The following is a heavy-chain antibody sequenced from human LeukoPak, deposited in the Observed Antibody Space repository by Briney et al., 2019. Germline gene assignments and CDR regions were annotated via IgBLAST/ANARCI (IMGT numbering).Heavy chain of an antibody. J-gene: IGHJ3*02. CDR3: AGDGVGALPGDAFDI. V-gene: IGHV3-21*05. CDR2: INLDGTDI. Sequence: GGSLTLSCAASGFSFSTHSMNWVRQAPGKGLERISFINLDGTDIHYGESVKGRFTISRDNAKNSLCLQMHTLRAEDTAVYYCAGDGVGALPGDAFDIWSQGTLVTVSS. CDR1: GFSFSTHS. D-gene: IGHD6-6*01.